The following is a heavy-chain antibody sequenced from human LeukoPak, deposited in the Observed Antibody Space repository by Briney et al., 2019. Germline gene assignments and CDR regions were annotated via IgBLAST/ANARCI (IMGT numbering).Heavy chain of an antibody. Sequence: ASVKVSCKASGYTFTSYAMNWVRQAPGQGLEWMGWINTNTGNPTYAQGFTGRFVFSLDTSVSTAYLQISSLKAEDTAVYYCARDPPATYDILTGYYMDWGQGTLVTVSS. D-gene: IGHD3-9*01. J-gene: IGHJ4*02. CDR2: INTNTGNP. V-gene: IGHV7-4-1*02. CDR1: GYTFTSYA. CDR3: ARDPPATYDILTGYYMD.